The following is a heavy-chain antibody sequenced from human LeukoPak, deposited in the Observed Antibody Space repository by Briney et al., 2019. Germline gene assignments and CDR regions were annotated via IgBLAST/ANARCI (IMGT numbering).Heavy chain of an antibody. CDR1: GGSISSYY. V-gene: IGHV4-59*01. D-gene: IGHD3-10*01. CDR2: IYYSGST. Sequence: PSETLSLTCTVSGGSISSYYWSWIRQPPGKGLEWIGYIYYSGSTNYNPSLKSRVTISVDTSKNQFSLKLSSVTAADTAVYYCARGVTMVRFDYWGQGTLVTVSS. CDR3: ARGVTMVRFDY. J-gene: IGHJ4*02.